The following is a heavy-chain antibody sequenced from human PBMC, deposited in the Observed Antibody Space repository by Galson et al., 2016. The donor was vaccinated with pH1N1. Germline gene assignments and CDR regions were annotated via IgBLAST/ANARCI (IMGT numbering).Heavy chain of an antibody. CDR2: INQEGSQI. CDR3: VRAVDGLEAY. Sequence: SLRLSCAASGFTFNNYWMHWVRQAPGKGLEWVANINQEGSQIYYVDSVKGRFTISRDNTKNSLYLQMSSLRDEDTAVYYCVRAVDGLEAYWGQGTLVTVSS. V-gene: IGHV3-7*01. CDR1: GFTFNNYW. J-gene: IGHJ4*02. D-gene: IGHD1-1*01.